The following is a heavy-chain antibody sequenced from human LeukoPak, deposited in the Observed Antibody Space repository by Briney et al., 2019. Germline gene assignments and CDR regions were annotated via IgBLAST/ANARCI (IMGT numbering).Heavy chain of an antibody. D-gene: IGHD3-10*01. CDR3: ARGSLWFGEEQNWFDP. CDR1: GFTFNNDN. CDR2: ITSSGTYI. Sequence: GGSLRLSCAASGFTFNNDNMNWVRQAPGKALEWVSWITSSGTYIFYADSVKGRLTISRDNAKNSLYLQMNSLGPEDTAVYYCARGSLWFGEEQNWFDPWGQGTLVTVSS. V-gene: IGHV3-21*01. J-gene: IGHJ5*02.